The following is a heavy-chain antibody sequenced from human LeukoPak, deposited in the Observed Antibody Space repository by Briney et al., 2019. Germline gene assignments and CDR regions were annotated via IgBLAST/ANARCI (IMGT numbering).Heavy chain of an antibody. CDR2: INPKSGAT. CDR1: EYTITDYY. Sequence: ASVKVSCKASEYTITDYYIHWVRQAPGQGLEWMGWINPKSGATNYAQKFQGRVTVTRDTSMNTVYMELDRLKSDDTAVYYCARGYNSHSTGDACEIWGQGTLLTVSS. V-gene: IGHV1-2*02. CDR3: ARGYNSHSTGDACEI. J-gene: IGHJ3*02. D-gene: IGHD1-20*01.